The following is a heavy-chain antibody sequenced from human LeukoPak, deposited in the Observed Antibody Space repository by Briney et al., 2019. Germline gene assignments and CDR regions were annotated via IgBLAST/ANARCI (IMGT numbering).Heavy chain of an antibody. CDR2: ISSSGGST. D-gene: IGHD3-10*01. J-gene: IGHJ4*02. V-gene: IGHV3-23*01. CDR3: AKDLEWFGETRTQDRFDY. Sequence: GGSLRLSCAASGFTFSSYAMSWVRQAPGKGLEWVSAISSSGGSTYYADSVKGRFTISRDNSKNTLYLQMNSLRAEDSAVYYCAKDLEWFGETRTQDRFDYWGQGTLVTVSS. CDR1: GFTFSSYA.